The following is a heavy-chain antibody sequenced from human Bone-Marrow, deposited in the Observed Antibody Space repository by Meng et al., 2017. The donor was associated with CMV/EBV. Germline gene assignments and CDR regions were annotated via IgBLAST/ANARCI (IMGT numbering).Heavy chain of an antibody. Sequence: GASLKISCAASGFTVSSNYMSWVRQAPGKGLEWVSVIYTDGSTFYADSVKGRFAISRDNSKNTLYLQMNSLRVEDTAVYYCAKGRFFDYWGQGTLVTVSS. CDR2: IYTDGST. CDR3: AKGRFFDY. J-gene: IGHJ4*02. V-gene: IGHV3-53*05. CDR1: GFTVSSNY.